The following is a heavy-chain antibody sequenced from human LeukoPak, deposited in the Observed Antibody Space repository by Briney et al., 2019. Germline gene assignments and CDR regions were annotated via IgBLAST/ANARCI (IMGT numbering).Heavy chain of an antibody. CDR1: GGSISSDNYQ. CDR2: INYSGST. V-gene: IGHV4-30-4*01. CDR3: ASAVDMYYFDY. J-gene: IGHJ4*02. D-gene: IGHD5-24*01. Sequence: SETLSLTSTVSGGSISSDNYQWSWIRQPPGKGLEWIGYINYSGSTYYNPSLKSRVTISVDTSKNQFSLKLSSVTAADTAVYYCASAVDMYYFDYWGQGTLITVSS.